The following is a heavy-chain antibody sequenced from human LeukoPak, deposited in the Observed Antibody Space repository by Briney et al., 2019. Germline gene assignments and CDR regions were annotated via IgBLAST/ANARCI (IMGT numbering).Heavy chain of an antibody. D-gene: IGHD6-19*01. V-gene: IGHV1-69*13. CDR1: GYTFTSYG. J-gene: IGHJ5*02. CDR2: IIPIFGTA. CDR3: ARYTPIAVAGKGDNWFDP. Sequence: SVKVSCKASGYTFTSYGISWVRQAPGQGLEWMGGIIPIFGTANYAQKFQGRVTITADESTSTAYMELSSLRSEDTAVYYCARYTPIAVAGKGDNWFDPWGQGTLVTVSS.